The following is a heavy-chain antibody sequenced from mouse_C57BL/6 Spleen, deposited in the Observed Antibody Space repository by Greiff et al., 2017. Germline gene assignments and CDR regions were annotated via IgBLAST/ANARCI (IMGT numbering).Heavy chain of an antibody. Sequence: QVQLQQSGAELARPGASVKLSCKASGYTFTSYGISWVKQRTGQGLEWIGEIYPGSGNTYYNEKFKGKATLTADKSSSTAYMELRSLTSEDSAVYFCALDSSGYVSFAYWGQGTLVTVSA. CDR3: ALDSSGYVSFAY. CDR2: IYPGSGNT. CDR1: GYTFTSYG. J-gene: IGHJ3*01. V-gene: IGHV1-81*01. D-gene: IGHD3-2*02.